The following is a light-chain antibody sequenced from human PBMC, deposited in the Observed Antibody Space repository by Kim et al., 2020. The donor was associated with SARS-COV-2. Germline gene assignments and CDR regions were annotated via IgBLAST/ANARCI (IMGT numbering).Light chain of an antibody. V-gene: IGKV3-11*01. CDR3: QHRSNWPTT. J-gene: IGKJ4*01. CDR2: DTS. Sequence: SLSPGERATLSCRASQSVGSYLAWYQQKPGQAPRLLIYDTSSRATGIPARFSGSGSGTDFTLTISSLAPEDFAVYYCQHRSNWPTTFGGGTKLEI. CDR1: QSVGSY.